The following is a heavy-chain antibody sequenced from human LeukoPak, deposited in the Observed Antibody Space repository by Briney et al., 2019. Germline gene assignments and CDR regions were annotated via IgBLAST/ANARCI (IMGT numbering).Heavy chain of an antibody. CDR2: IYPGDSDT. J-gene: IGHJ6*02. CDR1: GYSFTSYW. CDR3: ARASIAAAGTGVYYYYGMDV. Sequence: GESLKISCKGSGYSFTSYWIGWVRQMPGKGLEWMGIIYPGDSDTRYSPSFQGQVTISADKSISTAYLQWSSLKASDTAMYYCARASIAAAGTGVYYYYGMDVWGQGTTVTVSS. D-gene: IGHD6-13*01. V-gene: IGHV5-51*01.